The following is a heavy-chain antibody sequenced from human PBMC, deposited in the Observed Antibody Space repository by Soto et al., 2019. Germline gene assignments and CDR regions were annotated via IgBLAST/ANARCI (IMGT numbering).Heavy chain of an antibody. J-gene: IGHJ4*02. CDR3: ARDNSSSVLRFLEWLFLGLFDY. D-gene: IGHD3-3*01. Sequence: PGGSLRLSCAASGFTFSSYAMHWVRQAPGKGLEWVAVISYDGSNKYYADSVKGRFTISRDNSKNTLYLQMNSLRAEDTAVYYCARDNSSSVLRFLEWLFLGLFDYWGQGTLVTVS. CDR2: ISYDGSNK. CDR1: GFTFSSYA. V-gene: IGHV3-30-3*01.